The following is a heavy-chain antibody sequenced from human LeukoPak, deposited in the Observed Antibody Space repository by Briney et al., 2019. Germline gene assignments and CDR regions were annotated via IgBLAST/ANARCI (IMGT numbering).Heavy chain of an antibody. CDR1: GFTFSSYA. Sequence: GGSLRLSCAASGFTFSSYAMSWVRQAPGKGLEWVSAISGSGGSTYYADSVKGRFTISRDNSKNTLYLQMNSLRAEDTAVYYCAKDYYGSGNIAEYFQHWGQGTLVTVSS. J-gene: IGHJ1*01. D-gene: IGHD3-10*01. CDR2: ISGSGGST. CDR3: AKDYYGSGNIAEYFQH. V-gene: IGHV3-23*01.